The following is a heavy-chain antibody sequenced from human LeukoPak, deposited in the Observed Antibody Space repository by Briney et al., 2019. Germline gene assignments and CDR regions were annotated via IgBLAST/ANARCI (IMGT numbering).Heavy chain of an antibody. CDR1: GYTFTSYG. D-gene: IGHD6-19*01. J-gene: IGHJ6*02. Sequence: ASVKVSCKASGYTFTSYGISWVRQAPGQGLEWMGWISAYNGNTNYAQKLQGRVTMTTDTSTSTAYMELRSLRSDDTAVYYCERLVAVAGARNYYYYYGMDVWGQGTTVTVSS. CDR3: ERLVAVAGARNYYYYYGMDV. V-gene: IGHV1-18*01. CDR2: ISAYNGNT.